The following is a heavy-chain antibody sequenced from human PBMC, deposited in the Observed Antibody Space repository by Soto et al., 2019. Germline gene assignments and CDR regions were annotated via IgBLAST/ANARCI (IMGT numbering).Heavy chain of an antibody. CDR3: AKERGRNRNFAMDV. Sequence: PGGSLRLSCVVSGLTFSDYGFHWVLQAPGKGLDWVAAISYDGSFAYYADSVRGRFTISRDNSRNTLDLQMTTLRHEDTAVYYCAKERGRNRNFAMDVWGQGTSVTVSS. CDR1: GLTFSDYG. D-gene: IGHD1-1*01. CDR2: ISYDGSFA. J-gene: IGHJ6*02. V-gene: IGHV3-30*18.